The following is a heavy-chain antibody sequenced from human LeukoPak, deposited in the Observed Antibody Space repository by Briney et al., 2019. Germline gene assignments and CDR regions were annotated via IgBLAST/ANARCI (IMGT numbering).Heavy chain of an antibody. CDR3: ARAWLVGSGGSPALY. CDR1: GGTFSSYA. CDR2: IIPIFGTA. J-gene: IGHJ4*02. V-gene: IGHV1-69*01. Sequence: ASVKVSCKASGGTFSSYAISWVRQAPGQGLEWMGGIIPIFGTANYAQKFQGRVTITADESTSTAYMELSSLRSEDTAVYYCARAWLVGSGGSPALYWGQGTLVTVSS. D-gene: IGHD2-15*01.